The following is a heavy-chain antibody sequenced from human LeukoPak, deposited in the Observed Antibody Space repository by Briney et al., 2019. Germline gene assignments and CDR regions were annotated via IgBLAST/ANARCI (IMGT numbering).Heavy chain of an antibody. CDR1: GGTFSSYA. CDR2: IIPIFGTA. CDR3: ARGFDGSGLMDV. J-gene: IGHJ6*04. D-gene: IGHD3-10*01. V-gene: IGHV1-69*01. Sequence: GSSVKVSCKASGGTFSSYAISWVRQAPGQGLEWMGGIIPIFGTANYAQKFQGRVTITADESTSTAYMELSSLRSEDTAVYCCARGFDGSGLMDVWGKGTTVTVSS.